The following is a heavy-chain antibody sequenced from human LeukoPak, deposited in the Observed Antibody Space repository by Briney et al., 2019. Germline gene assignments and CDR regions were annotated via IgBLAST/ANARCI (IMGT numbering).Heavy chain of an antibody. Sequence: SETLSLTCTVSGGSISSYYWSWIRQPPGKGLEWIGYIYYSGSTNYNPSLKSRVTISVDTSKNQFSLKLSSVTAADTAVYYCAREGRGPYYYGRGAFDIWGQGTMVTVSS. J-gene: IGHJ3*02. CDR3: AREGRGPYYYGRGAFDI. CDR2: IYYSGST. V-gene: IGHV4-59*01. D-gene: IGHD3-10*01. CDR1: GGSISSYY.